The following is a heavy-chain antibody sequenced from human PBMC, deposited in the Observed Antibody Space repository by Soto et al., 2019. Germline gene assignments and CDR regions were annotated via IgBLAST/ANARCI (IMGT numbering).Heavy chain of an antibody. J-gene: IGHJ4*02. CDR3: ARGVTPYYFDY. D-gene: IGHD4-4*01. CDR1: GGSFSGYY. V-gene: IGHV4-34*01. Sequence: SETLSLTCAVYGGSFSGYYWSWIRQPPGKGLEWIGEINHSGSTNYNPSLKSRVTISVDTSKNLFSLKLSSVTAADTAVYYCARGVTPYYFDYWGQGTLVTVSS. CDR2: INHSGST.